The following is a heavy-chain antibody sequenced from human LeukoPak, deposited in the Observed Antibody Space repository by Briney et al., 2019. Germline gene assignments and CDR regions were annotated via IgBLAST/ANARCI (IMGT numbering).Heavy chain of an antibody. CDR2: ITFNGGRT. J-gene: IGHJ4*02. Sequence: GGSLRLSCAASGFTFSTYPMNWVRQAPGKGPEWVSAITFNGGRTFYADSVKGRFTISRDNSRNTLYLQMDSLRAEDTALYFCAKDPPHSPFEDWGQGTLVTVSS. CDR1: GFTFSTYP. D-gene: IGHD2-15*01. V-gene: IGHV3-23*01. CDR3: AKDPPHSPFED.